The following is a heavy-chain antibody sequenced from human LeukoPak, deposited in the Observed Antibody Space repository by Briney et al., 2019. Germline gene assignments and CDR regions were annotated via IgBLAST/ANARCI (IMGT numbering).Heavy chain of an antibody. CDR3: ARGYYDILTGRRPFDY. J-gene: IGHJ4*02. D-gene: IGHD3-9*01. CDR1: GFTFTDYG. V-gene: IGHV1-18*01. CDR2: ISAYNGIA. Sequence: GASVKVSCKASGFTFTDYGISWVRQAPGQGLEWMGWISAYNGIANYAQKVPGRVTMTTDTSTSTSYMELRSLRSDDTAVYYCARGYYDILTGRRPFDYWGQGTLVTVSS.